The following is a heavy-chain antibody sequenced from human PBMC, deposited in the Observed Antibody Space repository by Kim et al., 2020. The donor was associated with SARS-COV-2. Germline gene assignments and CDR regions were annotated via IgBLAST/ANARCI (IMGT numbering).Heavy chain of an antibody. CDR3: ARGRFCSSSNCYSYMDV. J-gene: IGHJ6*03. V-gene: IGHV3-30*07. Sequence: VQGRFTISRDNSKNTLYLQMNSLRADDTAVYFCARGRFCSSSNCYSYMDVWGKGTTVLVSS. D-gene: IGHD2-2*01.